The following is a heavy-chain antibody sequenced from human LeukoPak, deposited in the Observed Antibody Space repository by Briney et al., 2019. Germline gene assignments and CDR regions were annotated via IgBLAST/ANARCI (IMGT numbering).Heavy chain of an antibody. CDR1: GYTFTGYY. D-gene: IGHD2-2*01. V-gene: IGHV1-2*02. CDR2: INPNSGGT. J-gene: IGHJ6*03. CDR3: ARDSSVYCSSTSCYDPYYYMDV. Sequence: GASVKVSCKAPGYTFTGYYMHWVRQAPGQGLEWMGWINPNSGGTNYAQKFQGRVTMTRDTSISTAYMELSRLRSDDTAVYYCARDSSVYCSSTSCYDPYYYMDVWGKGTTVTVSS.